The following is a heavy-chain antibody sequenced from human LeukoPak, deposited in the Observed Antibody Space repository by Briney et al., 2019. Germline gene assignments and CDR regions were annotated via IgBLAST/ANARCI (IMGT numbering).Heavy chain of an antibody. D-gene: IGHD5-18*01. J-gene: IGHJ4*02. Sequence: NTSETLSLTCTVSGGSISSYYWSWIRQPPGKGLEWIGYIYYSGSTNYNPSLKSRVTISIDTSKNQFSLNPSSVTAADTAVYYCARGASGYSYGWGQGTLVTVSS. CDR3: ARGASGYSYG. V-gene: IGHV4-59*01. CDR1: GGSISSYY. CDR2: IYYSGST.